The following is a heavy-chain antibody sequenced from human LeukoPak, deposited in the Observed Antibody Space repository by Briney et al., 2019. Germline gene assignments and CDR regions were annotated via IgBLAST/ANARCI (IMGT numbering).Heavy chain of an antibody. Sequence: GASVKVSCKASGYTFTSYYMHWVRQAPGQGLEWMGIINPSSGSTSYAQKFQGRVTMTRDTSTSTVYMELSSLRSEDTAVYYCARVGGDCSGGSCYLFWFDPWGQGTLVTVSS. D-gene: IGHD2-15*01. CDR1: GYTFTSYY. V-gene: IGHV1-46*01. CDR2: INPSSGST. J-gene: IGHJ5*02. CDR3: ARVGGDCSGGSCYLFWFDP.